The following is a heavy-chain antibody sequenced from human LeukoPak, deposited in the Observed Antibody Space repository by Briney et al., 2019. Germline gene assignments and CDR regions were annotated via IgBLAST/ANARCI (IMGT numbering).Heavy chain of an antibody. CDR3: ARVFGAGYSDY. D-gene: IGHD4/OR15-4a*01. CDR1: GFTFSNYW. CDR2: INDDGSAT. Sequence: GGSLRLSCAASGFTFSNYWMHWVRQVPGKGLVWVSRINDDGSATFYADSVKGRFTISRDNAKNTLFLQINSLRAEDTAVYYCARVFGAGYSDYWGQGTLVTVSS. J-gene: IGHJ4*02. V-gene: IGHV3-74*01.